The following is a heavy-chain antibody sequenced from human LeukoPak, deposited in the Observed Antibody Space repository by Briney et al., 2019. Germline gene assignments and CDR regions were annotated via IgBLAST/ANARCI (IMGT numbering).Heavy chain of an antibody. CDR3: AKVRSGSQAWSSYYFDY. Sequence: SGGSLRLSCAASGFTFSSYAMSWVRQAPGKGLEWVSTISGSGSSTNYADSVKGRFTISRDNSKNTLYLQMNSLRADGTAVYYCAKVRSGSQAWSSYYFDYWGQGTLVTVSS. V-gene: IGHV3-23*01. D-gene: IGHD1-26*01. CDR2: ISGSGSST. CDR1: GFTFSSYA. J-gene: IGHJ4*02.